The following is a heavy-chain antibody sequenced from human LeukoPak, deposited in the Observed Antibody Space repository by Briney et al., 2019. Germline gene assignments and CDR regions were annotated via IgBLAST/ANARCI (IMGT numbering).Heavy chain of an antibody. CDR2: INPNSGGT. CDR3: ARRGVVVAATSVYYFDY. Sequence: GASVKVPCKASGYTFTGYYMHWVRQAPGQGLEWMGRINPNSGGTNYAQKFQGRVTMTRDTSISTAYMELSRLRSDDTAVYYCARRGVVVAATSVYYFDYWGQGTLVTVSS. CDR1: GYTFTGYY. D-gene: IGHD2-15*01. V-gene: IGHV1-2*06. J-gene: IGHJ4*02.